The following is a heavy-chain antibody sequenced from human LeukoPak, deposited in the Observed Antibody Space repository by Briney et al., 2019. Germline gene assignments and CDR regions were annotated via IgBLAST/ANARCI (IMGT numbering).Heavy chain of an antibody. CDR1: GFTFSSYA. CDR3: AKDQDMITFGGVIPKGAFDY. D-gene: IGHD3-16*02. J-gene: IGHJ4*02. Sequence: PGGSLRLSCAASGFTFSSYAMSWVRQAPGKGLEWVSAISGSGGSTYYADSVKGRFTISRDNSKNTLYLQMNSLRAEDTAVYYCAKDQDMITFGGVIPKGAFDYWGQGTLVTVSS. V-gene: IGHV3-23*01. CDR2: ISGSGGST.